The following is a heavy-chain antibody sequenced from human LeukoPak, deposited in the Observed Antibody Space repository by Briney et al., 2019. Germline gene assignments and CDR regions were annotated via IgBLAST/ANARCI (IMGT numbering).Heavy chain of an antibody. CDR2: INPSGGST. Sequence: ASVKVSSKPSRYTFTSYNMHWVRQAPGQQLECIDIINPSGGSTSYAQKFQGRVTMARDTSTSTVYMELSSLRSEDTAVYYCARSHCGGDCYGSPIDYWGQGTLVTVSS. CDR1: RYTFTSYN. D-gene: IGHD2-21*02. V-gene: IGHV1-46*01. CDR3: ARSHCGGDCYGSPIDY. J-gene: IGHJ4*02.